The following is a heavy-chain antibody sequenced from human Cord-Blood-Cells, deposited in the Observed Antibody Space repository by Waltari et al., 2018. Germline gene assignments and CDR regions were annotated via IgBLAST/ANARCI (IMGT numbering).Heavy chain of an antibody. CDR1: GGSFSGYY. J-gene: IGHJ4*02. Sequence: QVQLQQWGAGLLKPSETLSLTCAVYGGSFSGYYWSWIRQPPGKGLEWIGEINHSRSTNYYPSLKSRVTISLDTSKNHFSLKLSSVTAADTAVYYCARDPDYWSQGTLVTVAS. CDR2: INHSRST. V-gene: IGHV4-34*01. CDR3: ARDPDY.